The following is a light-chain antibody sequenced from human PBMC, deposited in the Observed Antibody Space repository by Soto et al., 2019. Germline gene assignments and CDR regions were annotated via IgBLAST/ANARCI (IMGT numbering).Light chain of an antibody. J-gene: IGLJ1*01. CDR1: DSDVGSYNL. CDR3: CSYGGSSHFRG. Sequence: QSALTQPASVSGSPGQSITISCTATDSDVGSYNLVSWYQQHPGKAPKLMIYEVSKRPSGVSNRFSGSKSGNTASLTISGVQAEEEAGYFCCSYGGSSHFRGFGTGTKLTVL. V-gene: IGLV2-23*02. CDR2: EVS.